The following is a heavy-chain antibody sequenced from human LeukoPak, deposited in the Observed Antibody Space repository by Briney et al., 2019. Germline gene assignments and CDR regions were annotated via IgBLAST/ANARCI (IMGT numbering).Heavy chain of an antibody. CDR1: GFPFSRVY. D-gene: IGHD3-22*01. CDR3: ARKDFSSGSFSY. CDR2: IGLSGSRL. V-gene: IGHV3-11*04. Sequence: GGSLRLSCAVAGFPFSRVYISRIRQAPGKGLEWISYIGLSGSRLDYADSVKGRFTISRDNDKNSLYLDMNSLRAEDTAVYYCARKDFSSGSFSYWGQGTLVTVSS. J-gene: IGHJ4*02.